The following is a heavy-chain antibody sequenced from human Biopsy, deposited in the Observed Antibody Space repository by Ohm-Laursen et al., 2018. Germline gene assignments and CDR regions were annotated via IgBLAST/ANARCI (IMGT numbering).Heavy chain of an antibody. D-gene: IGHD3-9*01. V-gene: IGHV6-1*01. J-gene: IGHJ4*02. Sequence: TQTLTLTCAISGDSVSSNTVAWNWIRQSPSSGLEWLGRTIYRSKWSNDYAVSVKNRITIDPDTSKNQFSLQLNSVTPEDTAIYYCARGRYAAFDIRGQGTLVTVSS. CDR1: GDSVSSNTVA. CDR2: TIYRSKWSN. CDR3: ARGRYAAFDI.